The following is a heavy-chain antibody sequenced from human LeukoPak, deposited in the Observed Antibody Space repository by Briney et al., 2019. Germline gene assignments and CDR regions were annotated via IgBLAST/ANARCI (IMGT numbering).Heavy chain of an antibody. V-gene: IGHV1-18*01. J-gene: IGHJ4*02. CDR1: GGTFSSYA. Sequence: GASVKVSCKASGGTFSSYAISWVRQAPGQGLEWMGWISGYSGNTNDAQKFQGRVTMTTDTSTSTAYMELRSLRSDDTAVYYCASSIGYCSGGSCYSDYWGQGTLVTVSS. D-gene: IGHD2-15*01. CDR2: ISGYSGNT. CDR3: ASSIGYCSGGSCYSDY.